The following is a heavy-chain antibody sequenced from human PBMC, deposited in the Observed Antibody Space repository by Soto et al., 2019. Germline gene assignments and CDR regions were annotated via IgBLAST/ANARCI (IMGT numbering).Heavy chain of an antibody. J-gene: IGHJ5*02. Sequence: ASVKVSFKASCYTFTSYGISWVRQAPGQGLEWMGWISAYNGNTNYAQKLQGRVTMTTDTSTSTAYMELRSLRSDDTAVYYCARDGGRITIFGVVTPGVNWFDPWGQGTLVTVSS. D-gene: IGHD3-3*01. CDR2: ISAYNGNT. CDR1: CYTFTSYG. V-gene: IGHV1-18*01. CDR3: ARDGGRITIFGVVTPGVNWFDP.